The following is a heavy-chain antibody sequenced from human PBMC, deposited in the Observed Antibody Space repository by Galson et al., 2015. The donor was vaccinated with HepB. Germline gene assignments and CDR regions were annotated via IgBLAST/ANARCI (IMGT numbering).Heavy chain of an antibody. D-gene: IGHD1-26*01. CDR3: VTDTTGSREY. J-gene: IGHJ4*02. Sequence: SLRLSCAASGFTFTKAWMSWVRQAPGKGLEWVGRIKSKSDGGTTLYAAPMKGRFTISRDDSKNTLYLQMNSLQREDTALYFCVTDTTGSREYWGQGTLVTVSS. CDR2: IKSKSDGGTT. V-gene: IGHV3-15*01. CDR1: GFTFTKAW.